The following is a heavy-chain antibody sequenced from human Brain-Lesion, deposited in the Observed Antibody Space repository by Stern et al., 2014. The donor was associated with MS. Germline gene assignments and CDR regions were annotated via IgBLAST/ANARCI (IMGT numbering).Heavy chain of an antibody. CDR1: GFTFSNYW. J-gene: IGHJ5*01. CDR3: ARGERWFDS. Sequence: EEQLVESGGGLVQPGGSLRLSCAASGFTFSNYWMHWVRQAPGKGLVWVARVNNDGRKTSYADSVKGRFPMSRDNAKNTLYLQMNSLRVEDTAIYYCARGERWFDSWGQGTLVTVSS. D-gene: IGHD3-10*01. CDR2: VNNDGRKT. V-gene: IGHV3-74*02.